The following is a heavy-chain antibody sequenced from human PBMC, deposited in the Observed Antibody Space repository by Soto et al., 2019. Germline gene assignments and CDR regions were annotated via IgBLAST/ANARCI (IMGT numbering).Heavy chain of an antibody. V-gene: IGHV4-30-2*01. CDR2: IYHSGST. D-gene: IGHD6-6*01. CDR1: VGSISSGCYS. J-gene: IGHJ4*02. Sequence: PSETLSLTCAVSVGSISSGCYSWSWIRHPPGKGLEWIGYIYHSGSTYYNPSLKSRVTISVDRPKNKFSLKLSSVTAADTAVYYGARRPIGEYGYFEYWGQGTLVTVSS. CDR3: ARRPIGEYGYFEY.